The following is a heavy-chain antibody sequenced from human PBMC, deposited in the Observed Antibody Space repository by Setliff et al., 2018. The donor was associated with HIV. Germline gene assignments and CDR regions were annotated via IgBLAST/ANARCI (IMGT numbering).Heavy chain of an antibody. V-gene: IGHV4-34*01. D-gene: IGHD3-22*01. CDR1: GGSFSGYY. CDR2: IKHSGST. J-gene: IGHJ4*02. Sequence: PSETLSLTCAVYGGSFSGYYWSWIRQPPGKGLEWIGEIKHSGSTNYNPSLKSRVTISVDTSKNQFSLKLSSVTAADTAVFYCARLTTTYYYDSSAYYHPVWGQGTLVTVSS. CDR3: ARLTTTYYYDSSAYYHPV.